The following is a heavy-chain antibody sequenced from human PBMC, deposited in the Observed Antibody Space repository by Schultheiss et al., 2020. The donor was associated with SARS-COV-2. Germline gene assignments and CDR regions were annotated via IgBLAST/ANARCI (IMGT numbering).Heavy chain of an antibody. CDR2: IIPIFGTA. CDR1: GYTLTELS. V-gene: IGHV1-69*13. J-gene: IGHJ4*02. Sequence: SVKVSCKVSGYTLTELSMHWVRQAPGKGLEWMGGIIPIFGTANYAQKFQGRVTITADESTSTAYMELSSLRSEDTAVYYCARDGIVGATTSPFDYWGQGTLVTVSS. CDR3: ARDGIVGATTSPFDY. D-gene: IGHD1-26*01.